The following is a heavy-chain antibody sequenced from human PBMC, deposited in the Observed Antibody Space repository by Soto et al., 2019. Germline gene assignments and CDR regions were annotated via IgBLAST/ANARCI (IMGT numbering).Heavy chain of an antibody. J-gene: IGHJ4*02. CDR2: ISSGGTI. D-gene: IGHD1-7*01. CDR1: GFIFSNYE. CDR3: ARLTGITGTSDY. Sequence: PGGSLRLSCTASGFIFSNYEMIWVRQAPGKGLEWVSYISSGGTIYYADSVKGRFTVSRDNAKNSLYLHMNSLRAEDTAVYYCARLTGITGTSDYWGQGTLVTVSS. V-gene: IGHV3-48*03.